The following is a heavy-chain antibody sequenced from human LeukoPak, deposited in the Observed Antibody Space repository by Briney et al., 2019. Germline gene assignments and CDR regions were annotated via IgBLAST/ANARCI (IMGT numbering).Heavy chain of an antibody. J-gene: IGHJ4*02. CDR2: IYYSGIT. CDR1: GGSITGYY. Sequence: SETLSLTCTVSGGSITGYYWSWVRQPPGKGLEWIGYIYYSGITNYNPSLKSRVALSVDTSKNQFSLKLSSVTAADTAVYYCARWRGTFDLGSKSFDYWGQGTLLTVSS. CDR3: ARWRGTFDLGSKSFDY. V-gene: IGHV4-59*01. D-gene: IGHD3-10*01.